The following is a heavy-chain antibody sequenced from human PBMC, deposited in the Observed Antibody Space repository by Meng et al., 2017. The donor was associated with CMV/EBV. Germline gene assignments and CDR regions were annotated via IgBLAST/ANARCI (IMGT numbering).Heavy chain of an antibody. Sequence: GESLKISCAASGFTFSSYAMHWVRQAPGKGLEWAAVISYDGSNKYYADSVKGRFTISRDNSKNTLYLQMNSLRAEDTAVYYCAREVGDGNDINYYYYYGMDVWGQGTTVTVSS. CDR2: ISYDGSNK. V-gene: IGHV3-30*04. D-gene: IGHD3-9*01. CDR3: AREVGDGNDINYYYYYGMDV. CDR1: GFTFSSYA. J-gene: IGHJ6*02.